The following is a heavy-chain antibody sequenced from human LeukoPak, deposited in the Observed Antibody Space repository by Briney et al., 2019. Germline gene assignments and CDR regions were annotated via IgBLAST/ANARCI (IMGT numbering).Heavy chain of an antibody. Sequence: SETLSLTCTVSGGSISSYYWSWIRQPPGKGLEWIGYIYYSGSTNYNPFLKSRVTISVDTSKNQFSLKLSSVTAADTAVYYCARVDGDYYFDYWGQGTLVTVSS. CDR1: GGSISSYY. CDR2: IYYSGST. CDR3: ARVDGDYYFDY. V-gene: IGHV4-59*01. D-gene: IGHD4-17*01. J-gene: IGHJ4*02.